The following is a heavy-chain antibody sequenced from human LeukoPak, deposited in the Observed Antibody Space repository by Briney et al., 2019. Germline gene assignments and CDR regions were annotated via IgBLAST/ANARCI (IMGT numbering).Heavy chain of an antibody. CDR3: AREAYCSSTSCYLDY. CDR1: GFTFSSYG. CDR2: IWYDGSNK. V-gene: IGHV3-33*01. J-gene: IGHJ4*02. Sequence: PGRSLRLSCAASGFTFSSYGMHWVRQAPGKGLEWVAVIWYDGSNKYYADSVKGRFTISRDNSKNTLYLQMNSLRAEDTAVYCCAREAYCSSTSCYLDYWGQGTLVTVSS. D-gene: IGHD2-2*01.